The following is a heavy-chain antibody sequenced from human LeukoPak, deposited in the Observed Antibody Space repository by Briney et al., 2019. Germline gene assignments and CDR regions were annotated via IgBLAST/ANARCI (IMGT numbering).Heavy chain of an antibody. V-gene: IGHV4-34*01. D-gene: IGHD6-19*01. J-gene: IGHJ4*02. CDR2: INHSGST. CDR3: AGGRLVRSFDY. Sequence: SETLSLTCAVYGGSFSGYYWSWIRQPPGKGLEWIGEINHSGSTNYNPSLKSRVTISVDTSKNQFSLKLSSVTAADTAVYYCAGGRLVRSFDYWGQGTLVTVSS. CDR1: GGSFSGYY.